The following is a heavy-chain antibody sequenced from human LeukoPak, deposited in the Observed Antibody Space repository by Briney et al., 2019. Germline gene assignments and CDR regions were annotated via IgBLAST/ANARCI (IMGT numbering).Heavy chain of an antibody. CDR3: AREVGLDSSGYYYFDY. D-gene: IGHD3-22*01. V-gene: IGHV1-2*02. J-gene: IGHJ4*02. Sequence: GASVKVSCKASGYTFTGYYMHWVRQAPGQGLEWMGWINPNSGGTNYAQKFQGRVTMTRDTSISTAYMELSRLRSDDTAVYYCAREVGLDSSGYYYFDYWGQGTLVTVSS. CDR2: INPNSGGT. CDR1: GYTFTGYY.